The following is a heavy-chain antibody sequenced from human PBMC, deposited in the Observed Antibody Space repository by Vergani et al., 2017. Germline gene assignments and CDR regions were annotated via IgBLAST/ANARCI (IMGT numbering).Heavy chain of an antibody. Sequence: QLQLQESGPGLVKPSATLSLTFSVFGASIRSSNYYWGWIRQPPGKGLDWIASFYYSGSTYYKPSLKSRVTISVDTSKNQFSLELGCVTAADTAVYFCARHSTVEWLVKLGWIDPWGQGILVTVSS. D-gene: IGHD6-19*01. J-gene: IGHJ5*02. V-gene: IGHV4-39*01. CDR2: FYYSGST. CDR3: ARHSTVEWLVKLGWIDP. CDR1: GASIRSSNYY.